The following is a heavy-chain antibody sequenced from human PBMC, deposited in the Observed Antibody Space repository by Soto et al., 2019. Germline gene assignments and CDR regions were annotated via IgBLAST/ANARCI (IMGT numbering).Heavy chain of an antibody. CDR2: IYYTGST. V-gene: IGHV4-59*12. CDR1: GGSISSYY. J-gene: IGHJ4*02. D-gene: IGHD6-19*01. Sequence: QVQLQESGPGLVKPSETLSLTCTVSGGSISSYYWSWIRQPPGKALEWIGFIYYTGSTNYNPSLKLRVTVSIDPSKNQFSLKLNSVTAADTAVYYCARDRPSSGGYSVPGRSFDYWGQGTLVTVSS. CDR3: ARDRPSSGGYSVPGRSFDY.